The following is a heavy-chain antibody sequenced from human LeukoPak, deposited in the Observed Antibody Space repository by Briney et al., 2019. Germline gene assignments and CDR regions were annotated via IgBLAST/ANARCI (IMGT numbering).Heavy chain of an antibody. D-gene: IGHD5-24*01. CDR3: ARRSKNGYFLDS. Sequence: SETLSLTCIVSGTSMSGYYWTWIRQPPGKGLEWIGHTFSSGATTYNPSLKSRVTISVDTSRSQFSLNLSSVTAADTAVYSCARRSKNGYFLDSWGQGILVTVSS. J-gene: IGHJ4*02. CDR2: TFSSGAT. V-gene: IGHV4-4*09. CDR1: GTSMSGYY.